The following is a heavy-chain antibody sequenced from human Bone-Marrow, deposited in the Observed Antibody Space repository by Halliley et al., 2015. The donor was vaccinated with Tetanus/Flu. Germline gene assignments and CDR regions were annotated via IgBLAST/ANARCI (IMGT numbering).Heavy chain of an antibody. CDR2: IYYSGNT. CDR3: ARHCSGNSCSTDAFDI. V-gene: IGHV4-59*08. D-gene: IGHD2-15*01. Sequence: TLSLTCSVSGASMFPYYWSWIRQPPGKGLEWIGYIYYSGNTNYNPSLKTRVTLSVDTSKKQFSLKLTSVTAADTAVYYCARHCSGNSCSTDAFDIWGQGTVVTVSS. CDR1: GASMFPYY. J-gene: IGHJ3*02.